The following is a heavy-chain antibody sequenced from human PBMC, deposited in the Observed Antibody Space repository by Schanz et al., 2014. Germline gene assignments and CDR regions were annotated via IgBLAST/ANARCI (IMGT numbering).Heavy chain of an antibody. J-gene: IGHJ4*02. V-gene: IGHV3-23*01. CDR1: GFTFSSYA. CDR3: TADLWFGAVWGVW. CDR2: ISGSGGST. D-gene: IGHD3-10*01. Sequence: EVQLLESGGGLVQPGWSLRLSCAASGFTFSSYAMSWVRQAPGKGLEWVSAISGSGGSTYYADSVKGRFTISRDNSKNTLYLQMNGLSAEDTAVYYVTADLWFGAVWGVWWGQGTLVTVSS.